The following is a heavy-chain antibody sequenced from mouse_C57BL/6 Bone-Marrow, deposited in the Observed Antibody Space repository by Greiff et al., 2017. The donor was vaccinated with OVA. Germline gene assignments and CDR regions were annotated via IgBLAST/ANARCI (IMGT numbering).Heavy chain of an antibody. J-gene: IGHJ3*01. CDR3: ARSWRFAY. Sequence: VQLQQSGAELVRPGASVKLSCKASGYTFTDYYINWVKQRPGQGLEWIARIYPGSGNTYYNEKFKGKATLTAEKSSSTAYMQLSSLTSEDSAVYFCARSWRFAYWGQGTLVTVSA. CDR1: GYTFTDYY. CDR2: IYPGSGNT. V-gene: IGHV1-76*01.